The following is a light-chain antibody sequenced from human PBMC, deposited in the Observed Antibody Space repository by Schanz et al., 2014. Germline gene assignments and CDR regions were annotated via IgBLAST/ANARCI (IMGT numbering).Light chain of an antibody. CDR3: QSYDTSLSGRI. Sequence: QSVLTQPPSVSGAPGQRVTISCTGSSSNIGAGYDVHWYQQLPGSAPTLVIYANTLRPSGVPDRFSGSKSGTSASLAVTGLQTEDEAHYYCQSYDTSLSGRIFGGGTKLTVL. J-gene: IGLJ2*01. CDR1: SSNIGAGYD. CDR2: ANT. V-gene: IGLV1-40*01.